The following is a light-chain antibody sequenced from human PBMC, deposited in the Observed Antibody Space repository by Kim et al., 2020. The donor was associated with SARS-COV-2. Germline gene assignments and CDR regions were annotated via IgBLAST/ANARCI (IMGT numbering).Light chain of an antibody. Sequence: APVGNRVTITCRARQGISNYLAWYQQKPGKVPKLLIYAASTMQSGVPSRFSGSGSGTDFTLTISSLQPEDVATYYCQKYNSAPRTFGQGTKVDIK. CDR2: AAS. CDR3: QKYNSAPRT. J-gene: IGKJ1*01. V-gene: IGKV1-27*01. CDR1: QGISNY.